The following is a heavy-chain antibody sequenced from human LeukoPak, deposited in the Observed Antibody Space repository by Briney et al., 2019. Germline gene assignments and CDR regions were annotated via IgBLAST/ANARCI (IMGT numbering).Heavy chain of an antibody. CDR1: GFTFSSYA. V-gene: IGHV3-23*01. Sequence: GGSLRLSCAASGFTFSSYAMSWVRQAPGKGLEWVSVITSSGGTTYYADSVKGRFTISRDNSKNTLYLQMNSLRAEDTAVYYCATNQQGYCSSTSCSYYFDYWGQGTLVTVSS. D-gene: IGHD2-2*01. CDR2: ITSSGGTT. J-gene: IGHJ4*02. CDR3: ATNQQGYCSSTSCSYYFDY.